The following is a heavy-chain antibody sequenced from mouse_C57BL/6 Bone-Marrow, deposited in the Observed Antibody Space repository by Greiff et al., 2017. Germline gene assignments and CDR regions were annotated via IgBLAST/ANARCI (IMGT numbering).Heavy chain of an antibody. V-gene: IGHV5-9-1*02. CDR2: ISSGGDYI. J-gene: IGHJ1*03. D-gene: IGHD1-1*01. CDR1: GFTFSSYA. CDR3: TRDEDYYGSSYYWYFDV. Sequence: EVKVEESGEGLVKPGGSLKLSCAASGFTFSSYAMSWVRQTPEKRLEWVAYISSGGDYIYYADTVTGRFTISRDNARNTLYLQMSSLKSEDTAMYYCTRDEDYYGSSYYWYFDVWGTGTTVTGSS.